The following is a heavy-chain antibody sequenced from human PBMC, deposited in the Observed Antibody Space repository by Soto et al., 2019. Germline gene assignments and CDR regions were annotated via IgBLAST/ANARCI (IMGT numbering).Heavy chain of an antibody. CDR3: ARDNLFFIMATSHNYSLI. CDR2: IIPILGIA. D-gene: IGHD5-12*01. CDR1: GGTFSSYT. V-gene: IGHV1-69*04. Sequence: SVKVSCKASGGTFSSYTISWVRQAPGQGLEWMGRIIPILGIANYAQKFQGRVTITADKSTSTAYMELSSLRSEDTAVYYCARDNLFFIMATSHNYSLIWRHAPLITV. J-gene: IGHJ4*03.